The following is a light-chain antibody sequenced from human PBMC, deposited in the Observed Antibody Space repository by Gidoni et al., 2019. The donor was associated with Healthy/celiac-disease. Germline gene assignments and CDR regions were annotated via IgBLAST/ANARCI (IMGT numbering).Light chain of an antibody. V-gene: IGKV3-11*01. Sequence: EIVLTQSPATLSLSPGERATLSCRASESVSSYLAWYQQKPGQAPRLLIYDASSRATGIPARFSGSGSGTDFTLTSSSLEPEDFAVYYCQQRSNWLLYTFGQGTKLEIK. CDR2: DAS. CDR3: QQRSNWLLYT. CDR1: ESVSSY. J-gene: IGKJ2*01.